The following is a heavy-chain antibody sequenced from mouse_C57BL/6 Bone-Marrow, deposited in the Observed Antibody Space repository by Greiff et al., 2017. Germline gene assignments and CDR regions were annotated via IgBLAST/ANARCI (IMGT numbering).Heavy chain of an antibody. CDR2: IDHENGDT. CDR1: GFNIKDDY. J-gene: IGHJ3*01. CDR3: TTYYSNFFVFAY. D-gene: IGHD2-5*01. Sequence: EVQLQQSGAELVRPGASVKLSCTASGFNIKDDYMHWVKQRPEQGLEWIGWIDHENGDTEYASKFQGKATITADTSSNPAYLQLSSLTSEDTAVYYCTTYYSNFFVFAYWGQGTLVTVSA. V-gene: IGHV14-4*01.